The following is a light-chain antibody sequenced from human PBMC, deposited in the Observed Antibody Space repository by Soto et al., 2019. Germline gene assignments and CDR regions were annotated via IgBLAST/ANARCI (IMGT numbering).Light chain of an antibody. CDR3: QQYGSSPT. CDR1: QSVSSSY. J-gene: IGKJ1*01. V-gene: IGKV3-20*01. CDR2: GAS. Sequence: IVLTQSPGTLSLSPWERATLSCRASQSVSSSYLAWYQQKPGQAPRLLIYGASNRATGIPDRFSGSGSGTDFTLTISRLEPEDFAVYYCQQYGSSPTFGQGTKVDIK.